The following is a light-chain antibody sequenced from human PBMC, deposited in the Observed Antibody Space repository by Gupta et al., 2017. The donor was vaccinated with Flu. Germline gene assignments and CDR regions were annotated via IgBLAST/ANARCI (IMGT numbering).Light chain of an antibody. V-gene: IGKV3-15*01. CDR2: GAS. J-gene: IGKJ1*01. Sequence: IVLTHSLATRSVSPGERATLSCRASQSVSSNLAWYQQKPGQAPRHLIYGASTRATGIPARFSGSGSGTEFTLTISSLQSEDFAVYYCQQYNNRHPWTFGQGTKVEIK. CDR1: QSVSSN. CDR3: QQYNNRHPWT.